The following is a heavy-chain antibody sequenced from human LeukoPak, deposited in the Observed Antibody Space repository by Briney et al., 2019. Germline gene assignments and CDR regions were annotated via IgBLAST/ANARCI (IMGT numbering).Heavy chain of an antibody. CDR2: IYYSGST. CDR3: ARQETVAGFEDY. D-gene: IGHD6-19*01. J-gene: IGHJ4*02. V-gene: IGHV4-39*01. Sequence: PSETLSLTCTVSGGSISSSSYYWGWIRQPPGKGLEWIGSIYYSGSTYYNPSLKSRVTISVDTSKNQFSLKLSSVTAADTAVYYCARQETVAGFEDYWGQGTLVTVSS. CDR1: GGSISSSSYY.